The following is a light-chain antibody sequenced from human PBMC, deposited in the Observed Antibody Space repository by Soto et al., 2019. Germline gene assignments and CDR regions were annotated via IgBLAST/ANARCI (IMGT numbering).Light chain of an antibody. CDR3: QQHAHWPLT. J-gene: IGKJ4*01. V-gene: IGKV3D-15*01. CDR1: QSVSSN. Sequence: EIVMTQSPATLSVSPGEGATLSCRASQSVSSNLAWYQQKPGQAPRLLIYGASSRATGIPARFSGSGSGTDFTLTISSLEPEDFAVYYCQQHAHWPLTFGGGTKVDIK. CDR2: GAS.